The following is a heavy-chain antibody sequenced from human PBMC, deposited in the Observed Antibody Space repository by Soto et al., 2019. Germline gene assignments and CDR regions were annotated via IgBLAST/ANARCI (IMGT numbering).Heavy chain of an antibody. V-gene: IGHV3-15*01. CDR3: TTTTKLPAAGNNDAFDI. J-gene: IGHJ3*02. D-gene: IGHD6-13*01. CDR1: EVYFSNGC. Sequence: GSMKQSYGASEVYFSNGCFSWVRETPVKVLDWVGRIKSKTDGGTTDYAAPVKGRFTISRDDSKNTLYLQMNSLKTEDTAVYYCTTTTKLPAAGNNDAFDIWGQGKTVTVSS. CDR2: IKSKTDGGTT.